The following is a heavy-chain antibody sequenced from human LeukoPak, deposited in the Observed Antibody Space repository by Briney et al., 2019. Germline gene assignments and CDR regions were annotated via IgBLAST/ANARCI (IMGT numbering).Heavy chain of an antibody. V-gene: IGHV3-23*01. CDR1: GFTFSSYA. CDR2: ISGSGGST. D-gene: IGHD3-10*01. Sequence: GGSLRLSCAASGFTFSSYAMSWVRQAPGKGLEWVSAISGSGGSTYYADSVKGRFTISRDNSKNTLYLQMNSLRAEDTAVYYCAKDQLWFGELSLFDYWGQGTLVTVSS. CDR3: AKDQLWFGELSLFDY. J-gene: IGHJ4*02.